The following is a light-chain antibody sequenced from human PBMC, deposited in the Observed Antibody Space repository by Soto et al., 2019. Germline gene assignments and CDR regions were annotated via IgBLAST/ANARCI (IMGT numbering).Light chain of an antibody. CDR1: QSISSR. CDR3: QQSYSSSWT. V-gene: IGKV1-5*01. CDR2: DAS. Sequence: DIQMTQSPSTLSASVGDRVTITCRASQSISSRLAWYQQNPGKAPKLLIYDASSLESGVPSRFSGSGSGTEFTLTISSLQPDDFATYFCQQSYSSSWTFGPGTKVDIK. J-gene: IGKJ1*01.